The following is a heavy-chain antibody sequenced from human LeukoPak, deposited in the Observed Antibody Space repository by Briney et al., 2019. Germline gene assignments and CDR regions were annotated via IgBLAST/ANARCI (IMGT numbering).Heavy chain of an antibody. J-gene: IGHJ4*02. CDR2: IRSSGNTI. CDR3: AKEPGYYFDY. V-gene: IGHV3-11*04. Sequence: GGSLRLSCAASGFTFSDYSMSWIRQAPGKGLEWVSYIRSSGNTIYYADSVKGRFTISRDNAKNSLYLQMNSLRAEDTAVYYCAKEPGYYFDYWGQGTLVAVSS. CDR1: GFTFSDYS.